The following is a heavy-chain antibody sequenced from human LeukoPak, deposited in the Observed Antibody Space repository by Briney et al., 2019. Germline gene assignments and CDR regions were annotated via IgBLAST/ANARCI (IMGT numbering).Heavy chain of an antibody. V-gene: IGHV3-23*01. D-gene: IGHD6-6*01. CDR1: GFTFNTYT. J-gene: IGHJ4*02. Sequence: GGSLRLSCAASGFTFNTYTMSWVRQAPWERLQWVSGISDSGGNTYYADSVRGRFTISRDNSKNTLYLQMNSLRAEDTAVYYCARHRSSWLIDYWGQGTLVTVSS. CDR2: ISDSGGNT. CDR3: ARHRSSWLIDY.